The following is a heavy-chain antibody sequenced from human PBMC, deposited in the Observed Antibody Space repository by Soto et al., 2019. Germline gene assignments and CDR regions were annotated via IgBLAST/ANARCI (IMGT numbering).Heavy chain of an antibody. Sequence: ASVKVSCKASGYTFTSYGISWVRQAPGQGLEWMGWISPYNGNTNYAQKLQGRVTITTDTSTSTAYMELSSLRSEDTAVYYCASLRSYGSGSYPVDYWGQGTLVTVSS. CDR3: ASLRSYGSGSYPVDY. J-gene: IGHJ4*02. CDR2: ISPYNGNT. V-gene: IGHV1-18*04. CDR1: GYTFTSYG. D-gene: IGHD3-10*01.